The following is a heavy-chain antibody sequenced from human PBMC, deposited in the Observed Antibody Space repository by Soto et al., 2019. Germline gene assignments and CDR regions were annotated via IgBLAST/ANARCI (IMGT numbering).Heavy chain of an antibody. V-gene: IGHV3-23*01. J-gene: IGHJ4*02. D-gene: IGHD3-3*01. CDR1: GFTFSSYA. Sequence: GGSLRLSCAASGFTFSSYAMSWVRQAPGKGLEWVSAISGSGGSTYYADSVKGRFTISRDNSKNTLYLQMNSLRAEDTAVYYCAKPPYDFWSGYYSPARSRVYYFDYWGQGTLVTVSS. CDR2: ISGSGGST. CDR3: AKPPYDFWSGYYSPARSRVYYFDY.